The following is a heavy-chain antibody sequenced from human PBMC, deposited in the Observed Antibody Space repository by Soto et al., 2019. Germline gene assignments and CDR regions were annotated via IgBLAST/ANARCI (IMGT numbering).Heavy chain of an antibody. D-gene: IGHD2-8*02. Sequence: SESLSLTCAVSGGSISSGGYSWSWIRQPPGKGLEWIGYIYHSGSTNYNPSLKSRFTISVDTSKNHFSLKLTSVTAADTAVYYCARDKITGLFDYWGQGTLVTVSS. CDR3: ARDKITGLFDY. V-gene: IGHV4-30-2*01. CDR1: GGSISSGGYS. J-gene: IGHJ4*02. CDR2: IYHSGST.